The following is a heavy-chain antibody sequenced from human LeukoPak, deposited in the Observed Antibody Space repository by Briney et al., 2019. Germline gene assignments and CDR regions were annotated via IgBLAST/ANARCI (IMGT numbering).Heavy chain of an antibody. CDR3: AKDNDHNYYFDY. V-gene: IGHV3-30*02. CDR2: IRYDGSNK. Sequence: GGSLRLSCAASGFTFSSYGMHWVRQAPGKGLEWVAFIRYDGSNKYYADSVKGRFTISRDNSKNTLYLQMNSLRAEDTAVYYCAKDNDHNYYFDYWGQGTLVTVSS. D-gene: IGHD1-1*01. CDR1: GFTFSSYG. J-gene: IGHJ4*02.